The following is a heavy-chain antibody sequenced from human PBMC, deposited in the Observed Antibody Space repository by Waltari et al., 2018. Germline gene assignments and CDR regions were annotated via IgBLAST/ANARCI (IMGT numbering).Heavy chain of an antibody. CDR1: GCSISSYY. CDR3: ARDAYDFPGVYYYGMDV. V-gene: IGHV4-59*01. CDR2: IYYSGST. Sequence: QVQLQESGPGLVQPSETLSLTCTVSGCSISSYYWSWIRQPPGKGLEWIGYIYYSGSTNYNPSLKSRVTISVDTSKNQFSLKLSSVTAADTAVYYCARDAYDFPGVYYYGMDVWGQGTTVTVSS. J-gene: IGHJ6*02. D-gene: IGHD3-16*01.